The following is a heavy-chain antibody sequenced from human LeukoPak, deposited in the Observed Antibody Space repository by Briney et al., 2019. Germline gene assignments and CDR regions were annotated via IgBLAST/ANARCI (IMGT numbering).Heavy chain of an antibody. J-gene: IGHJ4*02. Sequence: PGGSLKLSCAASGFTFSGSAMHWVRQASGKGLEWVGRIRSKANSYATAYAASVKGRFTISRDDSKNTAYLQVNSLKTEDTAVYYCTRHVYDFWSGYYSDDYWGQGTLVTVSS. D-gene: IGHD3-3*01. CDR2: IRSKANSYAT. CDR3: TRHVYDFWSGYYSDDY. V-gene: IGHV3-73*01. CDR1: GFTFSGSA.